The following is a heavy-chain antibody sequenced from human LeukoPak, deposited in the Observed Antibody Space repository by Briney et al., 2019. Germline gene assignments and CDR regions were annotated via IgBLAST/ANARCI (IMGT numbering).Heavy chain of an antibody. V-gene: IGHV3-30*18. CDR1: GFTVGATD. CDR2: LKHDDEI. CDR3: TKIGPVSGTIDY. Sequence: GGSLRLSCVASGFTVGATDMYWVRRAPGKRLEWVAVLKHDDEIHYMDSVRGRFTISRDNPKNTLLLDMDGLRPEDTATYYCTKIGPVSGTIDYWGQGTLVTVSS. D-gene: IGHD1-26*01. J-gene: IGHJ4*02.